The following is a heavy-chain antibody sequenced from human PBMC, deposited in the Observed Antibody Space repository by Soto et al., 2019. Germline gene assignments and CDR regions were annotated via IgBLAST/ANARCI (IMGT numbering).Heavy chain of an antibody. V-gene: IGHV3-23*01. CDR2: LLRPGRST. D-gene: IGHD2-2*01. Sequence: PGGSLRLSCAASGFMFSDYAMTWARQAPGKELEWVSGLLRPGRSTYYADSVKGRFTISGDTSANTLYLRMHRLRAEDTAVYYCVKDGDSITRTKPLVYWGQGILGTVSS. CDR3: VKDGDSITRTKPLVY. J-gene: IGHJ4*02. CDR1: GFMFSDYA.